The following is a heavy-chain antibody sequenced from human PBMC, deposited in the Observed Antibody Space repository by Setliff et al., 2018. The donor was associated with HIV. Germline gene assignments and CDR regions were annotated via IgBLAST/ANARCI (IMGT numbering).Heavy chain of an antibody. CDR1: GFSLSYHG. Sequence: GGSLRLSCAASGFSLSYHGMHWVRQAPGKGLEWVAIIWYDGSNEYYADSVKGRFTISRDNSKNTLYLQMDSLRAEDTAVYYCVRVPPLGTLFDYWGQGTLVTVSS. D-gene: IGHD7-27*01. V-gene: IGHV3-33*01. CDR3: VRVPPLGTLFDY. J-gene: IGHJ4*02. CDR2: IWYDGSNE.